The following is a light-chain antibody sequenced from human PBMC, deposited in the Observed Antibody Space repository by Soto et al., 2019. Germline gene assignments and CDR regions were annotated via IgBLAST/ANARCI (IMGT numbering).Light chain of an antibody. Sequence: DIQMTQSPSSLSASVGDSVTITCRASQRIFRFLNWYQHKPGKAPKLLIYAASSLQSGVPSRFSGSGSGTDFTLTISSLQPEDFATYYCQQSYSTPCTFGQGTKLEIK. J-gene: IGKJ2*02. CDR1: QRIFRF. CDR3: QQSYSTPCT. CDR2: AAS. V-gene: IGKV1-39*01.